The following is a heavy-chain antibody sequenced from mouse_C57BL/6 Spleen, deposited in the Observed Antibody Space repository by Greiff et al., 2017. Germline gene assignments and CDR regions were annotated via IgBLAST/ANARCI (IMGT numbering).Heavy chain of an antibody. Sequence: EVKLVESVGGLVQPGGSLSLSCAASGFNFTDYYMSWVRQPPGKALEWLGFIRNKANGYTTEHSASVKGRFTISRDSSQSILYLQINALGAADGATCYCARYNGYYWYFDVWGTGTTVTVSS. CDR2: IRNKANGYTT. V-gene: IGHV7-3*01. D-gene: IGHD2-2*01. J-gene: IGHJ1*03. CDR1: GFNFTDYY. CDR3: ARYNGYYWYFDV.